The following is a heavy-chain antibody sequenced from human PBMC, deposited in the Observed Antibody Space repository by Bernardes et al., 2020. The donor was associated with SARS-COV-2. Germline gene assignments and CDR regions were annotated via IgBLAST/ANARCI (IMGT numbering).Heavy chain of an antibody. D-gene: IGHD6-13*01. J-gene: IGHJ4*02. CDR2: IRGSGGST. Sequence: GGSLRLSCAASGFNFSSYAMSWVRQAPGKGLEWVSGIRGSGGSTYHADSVKGRFTISRDNSKNTLYLQMNSLRVEDTALYYCAKEPSIAVAGGFDYWGQGTLVTVSS. CDR1: GFNFSSYA. V-gene: IGHV3-23*01. CDR3: AKEPSIAVAGGFDY.